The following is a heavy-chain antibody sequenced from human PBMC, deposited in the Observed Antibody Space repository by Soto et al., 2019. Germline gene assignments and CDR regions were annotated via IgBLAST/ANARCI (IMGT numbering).Heavy chain of an antibody. Sequence: EVQLLESGGGLVQPVGSLRLSCAASGFTFSSYAMSWVRQAPGKGLEWVSAISGSGGSTYYADSVQGRFTISRDNSKNTLYLQMNSLRAEDTAVYYCAKDPGVSNSWFDPWGQGTLVTVSS. J-gene: IGHJ5*02. D-gene: IGHD1-1*01. V-gene: IGHV3-23*01. CDR1: GFTFSSYA. CDR2: ISGSGGST. CDR3: AKDPGVSNSWFDP.